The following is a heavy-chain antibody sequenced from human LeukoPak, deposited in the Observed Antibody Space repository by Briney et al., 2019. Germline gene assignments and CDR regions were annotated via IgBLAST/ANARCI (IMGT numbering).Heavy chain of an antibody. CDR1: GFTFSSYS. J-gene: IGHJ4*02. D-gene: IGHD6-19*01. CDR3: ARGLYYSSGWDDYFDY. Sequence: PGGSLRLSCAASGFTFSSYSMNWVRQAPGKGLEWVSSISSSSSYIYYADSVKGRFTISRDNAKNSLYLQMNSLRAEDTAVYYCARGLYYSSGWDDYFDYWGQGTLVTVSS. V-gene: IGHV3-21*01. CDR2: ISSSSSYI.